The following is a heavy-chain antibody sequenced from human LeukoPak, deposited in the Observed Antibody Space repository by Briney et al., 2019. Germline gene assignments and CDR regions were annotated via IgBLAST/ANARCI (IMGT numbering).Heavy chain of an antibody. Sequence: ASVKVSCKASGYTFTSYDINWVRQATGQGLEWMGWMNPNSGNTGYAQKFQGRVTMTRDMSTSTIYMELSSLRSEDTAVYYCATSDTIFGVSSIPQMLDYWGQGTLVTVSS. CDR2: MNPNSGNT. CDR1: GYTFTSYD. CDR3: ATSDTIFGVSSIPQMLDY. V-gene: IGHV1-8*02. J-gene: IGHJ4*02. D-gene: IGHD3-3*01.